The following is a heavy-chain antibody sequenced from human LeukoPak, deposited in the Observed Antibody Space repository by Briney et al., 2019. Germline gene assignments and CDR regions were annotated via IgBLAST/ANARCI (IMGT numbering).Heavy chain of an antibody. D-gene: IGHD1-1*01. J-gene: IGHJ4*02. CDR3: ANLRGGYLFDY. CDR1: GFSFSNYA. Sequence: GGSLRLSCAASGFSFSNYAMSWVRQAPGKGLEWVANIKQDGSEKYYVDSVKGRFTISRDNAKNSLYLQMNSLRAEDTAVYYCANLRGGYLFDYWGQGTLVTVSS. V-gene: IGHV3-7*05. CDR2: IKQDGSEK.